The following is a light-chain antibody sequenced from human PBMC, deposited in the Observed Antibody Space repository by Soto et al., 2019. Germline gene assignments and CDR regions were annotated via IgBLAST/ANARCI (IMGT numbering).Light chain of an antibody. CDR2: GAS. V-gene: IGKV3-20*01. J-gene: IGKJ4*01. CDR3: QQYGSSPST. CDR1: QNVSSSY. Sequence: EIVLTQSPGILSLSPGERATLSCRASQNVSSSYLAWYQQKPGQAPRLLIYGASSRATGIPDRFSGSGSGTDFTLTIRRLEPEDSAVYYCQQYGSSPSTFGGGAKVEIK.